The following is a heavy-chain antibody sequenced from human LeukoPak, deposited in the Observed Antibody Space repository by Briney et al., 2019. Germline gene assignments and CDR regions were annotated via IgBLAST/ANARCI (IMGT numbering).Heavy chain of an antibody. D-gene: IGHD2-21*01. CDR3: ARDSSEFRSLIPH. V-gene: IGHV1-69*13. J-gene: IGHJ1*01. CDR1: GGTFSNYA. Sequence: SVKVSCKASGGTFSNYAISWVRQAPGQGLEWMGGITPMFGTAKYAQRFQGRVTITADESTSTAYMELSSLRSEDTAVYYCARDSSEFRSLIPHWGQGTLSPSPQ. CDR2: ITPMFGTA.